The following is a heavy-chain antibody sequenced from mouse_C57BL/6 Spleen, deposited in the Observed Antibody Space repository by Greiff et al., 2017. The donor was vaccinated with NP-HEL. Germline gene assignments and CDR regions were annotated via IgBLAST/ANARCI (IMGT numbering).Heavy chain of an antibody. CDR1: GYTFTSYW. D-gene: IGHD1-1*01. CDR2: IHPNSGST. Sequence: QVQLQQPGAELVKPGASVKLSCKASGYTFTSYWMHWVKQRPGQGLEWIGMIHPNSGSTNYNEKFKSKATLTVDKSSSTAYMQHSSLTSEDSAVYYCARFPLITTVVGPLDYWGQGTTLTVSS. V-gene: IGHV1-64*01. J-gene: IGHJ2*01. CDR3: ARFPLITTVVGPLDY.